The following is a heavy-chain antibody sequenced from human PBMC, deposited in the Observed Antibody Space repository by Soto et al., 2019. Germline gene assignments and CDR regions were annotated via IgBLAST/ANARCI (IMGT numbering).Heavy chain of an antibody. CDR2: VTPVLGVA. J-gene: IGHJ5*02. CDR3: ARGRTELDYFGSGTYHNFNWFDP. CDR1: GGTFTFTDYN. Sequence: QVQLVQSGAEVKKPGYSVKVSCKPSGGTFTFTDYNFNWVRQDPGQGLEWVGRVTPVLGVADYAQKFLGRVTITADEATGTASMELRGLTSEDTAVYYCARGRTELDYFGSGTYHNFNWFDPWGQGTLVTVSS. V-gene: IGHV1-69*02. D-gene: IGHD3-10*01.